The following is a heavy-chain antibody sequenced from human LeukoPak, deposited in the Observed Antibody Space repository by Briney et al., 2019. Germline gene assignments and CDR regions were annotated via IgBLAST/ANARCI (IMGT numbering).Heavy chain of an antibody. J-gene: IGHJ5*02. CDR3: ARDRIRSGSYSSWFGP. D-gene: IGHD1-26*01. CDR2: IYTSGST. Sequence: SETLSLTCTVSGGSISSYYWSWIRQPAGKGLEWIGHIYTSGSTNYNPSLKSRVTMSVDTSKNQFSLKLSSVTAADTAVYYCARDRIRSGSYSSWFGPWGQGTLVTVSS. CDR1: GGSISSYY. V-gene: IGHV4-4*07.